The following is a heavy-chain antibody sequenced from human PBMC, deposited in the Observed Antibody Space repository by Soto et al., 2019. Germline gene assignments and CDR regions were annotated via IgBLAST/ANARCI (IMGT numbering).Heavy chain of an antibody. CDR2: IYHSGST. CDR3: AKHNSGGWFDP. D-gene: IGHD6-19*01. Sequence: ETLSLTCAVSGGSISSSNWWSWVRQPPGKGLEWIGEIYHSGSTNYNPSLKSRVTISLDKSKNQFSLKLSSVTAADTAIYYCAKHNSGGWFDPWGQGTLVTVS. J-gene: IGHJ5*02. V-gene: IGHV4-4*02. CDR1: GGSISSSNW.